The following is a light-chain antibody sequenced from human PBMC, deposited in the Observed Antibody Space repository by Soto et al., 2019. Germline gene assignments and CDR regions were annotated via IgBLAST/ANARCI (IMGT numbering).Light chain of an antibody. V-gene: IGLV2-14*01. Sequence: QSVLTQPASVSGSPGQSITISCTGTNSDVGGYNYVSWYQQHPGKAPELMIYEVSHRPSGVSNRFSGSKSGNTASLTISGLQAEDEAEYFCCSYAGSSTPYVFGTGTKVTVL. J-gene: IGLJ1*01. CDR3: CSYAGSSTPYV. CDR1: NSDVGGYNY. CDR2: EVS.